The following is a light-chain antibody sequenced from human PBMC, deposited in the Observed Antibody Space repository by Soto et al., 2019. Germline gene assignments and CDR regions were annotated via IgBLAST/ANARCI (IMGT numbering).Light chain of an antibody. CDR2: GAS. J-gene: IGKJ2*01. Sequence: ETVLTQSPGTLSLSPGERATLSCRASQSVSSSYLAWYQQKPGQAPRLLIYGASTRATGIPDRFSGSGSGTDFTITISRLEPEDFAVYYCQQYGSSPLMYTFGQGTKLEI. CDR3: QQYGSSPLMYT. CDR1: QSVSSSY. V-gene: IGKV3-20*01.